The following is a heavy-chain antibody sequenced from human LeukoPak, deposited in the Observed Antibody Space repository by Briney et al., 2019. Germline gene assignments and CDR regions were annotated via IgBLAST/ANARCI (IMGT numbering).Heavy chain of an antibody. J-gene: IGHJ4*02. CDR3: ARDGFVGAADY. CDR2: IKQDVSEQ. D-gene: IGHD6-13*01. V-gene: IGHV3-7*01. CDR1: GVIFSGYW. Sequence: GGSLRLSCAASGVIFSGYWMNWVRPGPGKGLEWVANIKQDVSEQHYVDSVRGRYTISRDNAKNSLYLQMNSLRVEDTAVYYCARDGFVGAADYWGQGTLVTVSS.